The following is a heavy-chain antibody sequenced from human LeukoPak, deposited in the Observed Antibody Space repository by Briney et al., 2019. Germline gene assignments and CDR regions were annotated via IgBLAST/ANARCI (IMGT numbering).Heavy chain of an antibody. CDR1: GFTFSSYG. J-gene: IGHJ3*02. CDR3: AKSLLTTATGTGRAFDI. V-gene: IGHV3-30*18. D-gene: IGHD1-1*01. Sequence: GRSVRLSCAASGFTFSSYGMHCVRQAPGKGLEWVAVISDDGSNKDYADSVKGRFTISRDNAKNTLYLQMNSLRAEDSAEYYCAKSLLTTATGTGRAFDIWGQGTMVTVSA. CDR2: ISDDGSNK.